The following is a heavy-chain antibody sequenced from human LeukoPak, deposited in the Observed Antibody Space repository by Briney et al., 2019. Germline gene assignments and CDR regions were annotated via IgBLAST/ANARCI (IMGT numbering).Heavy chain of an antibody. CDR3: ARDPQSGWPFDY. Sequence: PSETLSLTCTVSGGSISSYYWSWIRQPPGKGLEWIGYIYYSGSTNYNPSLKSRVTISVDTSKNQFSLKLSSVTAADTAVYYCARDPQSGWPFDYWGQGTLVTVSS. CDR2: IYYSGST. V-gene: IGHV4-59*01. D-gene: IGHD6-19*01. CDR1: GGSISSYY. J-gene: IGHJ4*02.